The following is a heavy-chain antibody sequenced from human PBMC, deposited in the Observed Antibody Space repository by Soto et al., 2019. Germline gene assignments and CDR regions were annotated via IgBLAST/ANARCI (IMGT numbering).Heavy chain of an antibody. D-gene: IGHD3-22*01. J-gene: IGHJ3*02. Sequence: ASVKVSCKASGYTFTSYDINWVRQATGQGLEWMGWMNPNSGNTGYAQKFQGRVTMTRNTSISTAYMELSSLRSEDTAVYYCASYYSDSSGYDAFDIWGQGTMVTVSS. CDR3: ASYYSDSSGYDAFDI. CDR2: MNPNSGNT. V-gene: IGHV1-8*01. CDR1: GYTFTSYD.